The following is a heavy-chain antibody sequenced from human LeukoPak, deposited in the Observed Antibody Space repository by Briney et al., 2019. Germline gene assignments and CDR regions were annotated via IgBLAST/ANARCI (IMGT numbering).Heavy chain of an antibody. J-gene: IGHJ6*03. D-gene: IGHD3-10*01. V-gene: IGHV4-39*07. CDR2: IYYSGST. CDR3: ARQSGMDPYYYGSGSYYKPPYYYYYYMDV. CDR1: GGSISSSSYY. Sequence: SETLSLTCTVSGGSISSSSYYWGWIRQPPGKGLEWIGSIYYSGSTYYNPSLKSRVTISVDTSKNQFSLKLSSVTAADTAVYYCARQSGMDPYYYGSGSYYKPPYYYYYYMDVWGKGTTVTVSS.